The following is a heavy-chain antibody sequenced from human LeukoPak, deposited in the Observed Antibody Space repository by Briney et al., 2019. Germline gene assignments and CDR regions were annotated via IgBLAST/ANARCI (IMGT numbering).Heavy chain of an antibody. Sequence: GGSLRLSCAASGFTFSSYAMSWVRQAPGKGLEWVSLISGDGGSTYYADSVKGRYTISRDNGKNSLYLQMNSLRTEDTALYYCAKDMLGITMIVGLDYWGQGTLVTVSS. D-gene: IGHD3-22*01. CDR3: AKDMLGITMIVGLDY. CDR2: ISGDGGST. J-gene: IGHJ4*02. CDR1: GFTFSSYA. V-gene: IGHV3-43*02.